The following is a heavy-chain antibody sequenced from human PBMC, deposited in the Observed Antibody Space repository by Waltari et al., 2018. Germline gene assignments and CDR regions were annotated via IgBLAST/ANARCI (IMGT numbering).Heavy chain of an antibody. V-gene: IGHV3-23*03. CDR2: IYSGGST. D-gene: IGHD4-17*01. CDR3: AKEPGLRANWFDP. Sequence: EVQLLESGGGLVQPGGSLILSCAASGFTFSSYAMSWVRQAPGKGLEWVSVIYSGGSTYYADSVKGRFTISRDNSKNTLYLQMNSLRAEDTAVYYCAKEPGLRANWFDPWGQGTLVTVSS. J-gene: IGHJ5*02. CDR1: GFTFSSYA.